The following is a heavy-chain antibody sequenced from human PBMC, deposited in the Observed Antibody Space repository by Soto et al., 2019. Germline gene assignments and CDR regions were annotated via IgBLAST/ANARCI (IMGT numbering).Heavy chain of an antibody. Sequence: QVQLVQSGAEVKKPGSSVKVSCKTSGVSFNNNGIGWVRQAPGHGLEWMGGVSPPFRTSNYARKFQGRISITADASTATVNMELSRLTSEDTAQYYCARVLYYGSGSYSPYGMDVWGQGTTVNVSS. CDR1: GVSFNNNG. CDR2: VSPPFRTS. J-gene: IGHJ6*02. V-gene: IGHV1-69*01. D-gene: IGHD3-10*01. CDR3: ARVLYYGSGSYSPYGMDV.